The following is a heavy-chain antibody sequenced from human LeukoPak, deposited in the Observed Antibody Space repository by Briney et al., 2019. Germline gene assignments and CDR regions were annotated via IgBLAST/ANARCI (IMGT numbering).Heavy chain of an antibody. D-gene: IGHD3-10*01. CDR3: ARVRGITMVRGVIIFADAFDI. J-gene: IGHJ3*02. Sequence: PSETLSLTCTVSGGSISSYYWSWIRQPAGKGLEWIGRIYTSGSTNYNPSLKSRVTMSVDTSKNQFSLKLSSVTAADTAVYYCARVRGITMVRGVIIFADAFDIWGLGTMVTVSS. CDR1: GGSISSYY. V-gene: IGHV4-4*07. CDR2: IYTSGST.